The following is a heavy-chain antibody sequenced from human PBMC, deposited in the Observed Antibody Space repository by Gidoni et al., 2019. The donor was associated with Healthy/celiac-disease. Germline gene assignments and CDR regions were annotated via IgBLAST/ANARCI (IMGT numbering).Heavy chain of an antibody. D-gene: IGHD4-4*01. J-gene: IGHJ6*02. V-gene: IGHV1-24*01. CDR2: FDPEDGET. CDR3: AAPTVTTFFYYYYGMDV. Sequence: HWVRQAPGKGLEWMGGFDPEDGETIYAQKFQGRVTMTEDTSTDTAYMELSSLRSEDTAVYYCAAPTVTTFFYYYYGMDVWGQGTTVTVSS.